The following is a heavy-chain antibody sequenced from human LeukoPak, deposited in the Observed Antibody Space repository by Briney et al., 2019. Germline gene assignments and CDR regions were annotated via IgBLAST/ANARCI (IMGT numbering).Heavy chain of an antibody. Sequence: PSETLSLTCAVYGGSFRGYYWSWIRQPPGKGLEWIGEIDHSGSTNYNPSLKSRVTISVDTSKNQFSLKLSSVTAADTAVYYCARGSCSSTSCGRNWFDPWGQGTLVTVSS. CDR2: IDHSGST. J-gene: IGHJ5*02. CDR3: ARGSCSSTSCGRNWFDP. V-gene: IGHV4-34*01. D-gene: IGHD2-2*01. CDR1: GGSFRGYY.